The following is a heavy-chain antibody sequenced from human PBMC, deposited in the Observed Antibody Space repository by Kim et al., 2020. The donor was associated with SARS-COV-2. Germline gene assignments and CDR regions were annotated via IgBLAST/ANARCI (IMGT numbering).Heavy chain of an antibody. CDR2: GST. D-gene: IGHD3-10*01. Sequence: GSTYYADSVKGRFTISRDNSKNTLYLQMNSLSAEDTAVYYCARMVRGVIQWGQGTLVTVSS. J-gene: IGHJ4*02. CDR3: ARMVRGVIQ. V-gene: IGHV3-53*01.